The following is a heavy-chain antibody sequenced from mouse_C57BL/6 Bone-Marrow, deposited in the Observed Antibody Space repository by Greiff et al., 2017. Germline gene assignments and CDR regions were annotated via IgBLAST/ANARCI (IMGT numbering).Heavy chain of an antibody. CDR2: IDPSDSYT. Sequence: QVQLQQPGAELVMPGASVKLSCKASGYTFTSYWMYWVKQRPGQGLEWIGEIDPSDSYTNYNQKFKGKSTLTVDKSSSTAYMQLSSLTSEDSAVYYCAREREDSSGYYYAMDYWGQGTSVTVSS. J-gene: IGHJ4*01. CDR1: GYTFTSYW. V-gene: IGHV1-69*01. D-gene: IGHD3-2*02. CDR3: AREREDSSGYYYAMDY.